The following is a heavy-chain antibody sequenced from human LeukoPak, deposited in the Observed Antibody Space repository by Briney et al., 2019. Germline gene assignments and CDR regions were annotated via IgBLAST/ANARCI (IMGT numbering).Heavy chain of an antibody. V-gene: IGHV4-59*01. CDR2: KSGAGRD. J-gene: IGHJ4*02. Sequence: RTSETLSLTCSVSGVSISTYYWSWLRQPPGKGLEWVGYKSGAGRDLYNPSLKSRVTISVDASENQFSLSLRSVTAADTAVYYCARVMRAYCSSTSCHMRGGFDYWGQGTLVTVSS. CDR3: ARVMRAYCSSTSCHMRGGFDY. CDR1: GVSISTYY. D-gene: IGHD2-2*02.